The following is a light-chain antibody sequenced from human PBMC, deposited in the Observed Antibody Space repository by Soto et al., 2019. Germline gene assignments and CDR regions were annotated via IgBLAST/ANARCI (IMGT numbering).Light chain of an antibody. J-gene: IGLJ1*01. V-gene: IGLV2-14*03. CDR1: SSDVGGYSF. CDR3: NSYTSSSTYV. CDR2: NVT. Sequence: QSALTQPASVSGSPGQSITISCTGTSSDVGGYSFVSWYQQLPGTAPKLVIYNVTNRPSGVSNRVSGSKSGNTASLPISVLQTEDEADYYCNSYTSSSTYVFGTGTKLTFL.